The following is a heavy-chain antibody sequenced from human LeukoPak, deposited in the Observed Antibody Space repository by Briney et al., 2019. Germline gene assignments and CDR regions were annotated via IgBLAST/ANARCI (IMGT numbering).Heavy chain of an antibody. CDR3: TAVDTMSDDY. Sequence: GGSLRLSCEASGFTFSSYGMHWVRQAPGKGLEWVAVISYDGSNKYYADSVKGRFTISRDNSKNTLYLQMNSLRAEDTAVYYCTAVDTMSDDYWGQGTLVTVSS. CDR2: ISYDGSNK. V-gene: IGHV3-30*03. D-gene: IGHD3-22*01. J-gene: IGHJ4*02. CDR1: GFTFSSYG.